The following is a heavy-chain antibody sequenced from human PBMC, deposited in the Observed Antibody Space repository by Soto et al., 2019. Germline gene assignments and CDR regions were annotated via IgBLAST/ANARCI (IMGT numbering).Heavy chain of an antibody. J-gene: IGHJ5*02. Sequence: PSETLSLTCAVYGGSFSDYYWSWIRQPPGKGLEWIGEINHNGRTNYNPSLKSRVTMSLDTSKNQFSLRLSSVTAADTAVYYCAGIPCYDILTGYRPGGFDPWGQGTLVTVSS. D-gene: IGHD3-9*01. CDR2: INHNGRT. CDR1: GGSFSDYY. CDR3: AGIPCYDILTGYRPGGFDP. V-gene: IGHV4-34*01.